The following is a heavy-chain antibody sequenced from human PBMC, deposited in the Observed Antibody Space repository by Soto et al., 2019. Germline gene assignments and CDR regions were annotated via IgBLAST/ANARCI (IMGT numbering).Heavy chain of an antibody. Sequence: QVQLVESGGGVVQPGTSLRLSCAASGFTFSDYDMHWVRQAPGKGLEGVAVISYDGSNKYYADSVKGRFTISRDSSKNTLFLHMNSLGAEDTAVYYCARERNPYDCYYGMDVWGQGTTV. CDR1: GFTFSDYD. CDR2: ISYDGSNK. V-gene: IGHV3-30-3*01. D-gene: IGHD1-1*01. J-gene: IGHJ6*02. CDR3: ARERNPYDCYYGMDV.